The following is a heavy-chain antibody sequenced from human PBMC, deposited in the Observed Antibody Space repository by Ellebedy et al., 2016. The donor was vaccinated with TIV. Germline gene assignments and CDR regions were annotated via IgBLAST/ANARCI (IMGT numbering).Heavy chain of an antibody. CDR1: GGSFSGYY. J-gene: IGHJ3*02. V-gene: IGHV4-34*06. CDR3: VRSRSGPYPFDI. Sequence: MPSETLSLTCAVYGGSFSGYYWSWIRQPPGKGLEWIGEINHSGSTNYNPSLKSRVTMSADTSKNQFSLRLESVAAADTAVYYCVRSRSGPYPFDIWGRGTMVTVSS. D-gene: IGHD2-15*01. CDR2: INHSGST.